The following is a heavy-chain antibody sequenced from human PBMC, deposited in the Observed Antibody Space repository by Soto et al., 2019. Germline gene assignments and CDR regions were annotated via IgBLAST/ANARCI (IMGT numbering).Heavy chain of an antibody. Sequence: EVQLLESGGGLVQPGGSLRLSCAGAGFTFNNYALSWVRQAPGKGLEWISSISTSGDNTYYADSVKGRFTISRDNSRNTLFLQMNSLRADDTAVYYCARAHSSDPMGIHLLWGQGTLVAVSS. CDR2: ISTSGDNT. D-gene: IGHD2-15*01. V-gene: IGHV3-23*01. CDR3: ARAHSSDPMGIHLL. J-gene: IGHJ4*02. CDR1: GFTFNNYA.